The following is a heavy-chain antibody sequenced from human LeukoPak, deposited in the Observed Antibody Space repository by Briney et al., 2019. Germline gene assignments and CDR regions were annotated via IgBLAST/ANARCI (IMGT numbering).Heavy chain of an antibody. CDR1: GFTFSSYS. CDR2: ISSSSSYI. J-gene: IGHJ4*02. Sequence: GGSLRLSCAASGFTFSSYSMNWVRQAPGKGLEWVSSISSSSSYIYYADPVKGRFTISRDNAKNSLYLQMNSLRAEDTAVYYCARSSGGSSYYFDYWGQGTLVTVSS. V-gene: IGHV3-21*01. CDR3: ARSSGGSSYYFDY. D-gene: IGHD2-15*01.